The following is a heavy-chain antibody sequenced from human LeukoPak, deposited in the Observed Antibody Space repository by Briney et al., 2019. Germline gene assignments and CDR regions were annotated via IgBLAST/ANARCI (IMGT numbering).Heavy chain of an antibody. J-gene: IGHJ4*02. CDR1: GGSISSGGYY. D-gene: IGHD5-24*01. V-gene: IGHV4-30-2*01. CDR2: IYHSGST. Sequence: SQTLSLTCTVSGGSISSGGYYWSWIRQPPGKGLEWIGYIYHSGSTYYNPSLKSRVTISVDRSKNQFSLKLSSVTAADTAVYYCARDRDGYNYHFDYWGQGTLATASS. CDR3: ARDRDGYNYHFDY.